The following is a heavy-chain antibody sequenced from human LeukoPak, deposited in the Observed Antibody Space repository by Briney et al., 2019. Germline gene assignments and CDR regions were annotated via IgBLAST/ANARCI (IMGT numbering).Heavy chain of an antibody. Sequence: SETLSLTCAVYGGSFSGYYWSWIRQPPGKGLEWIGEINHSGSTNYNPSLKSRVTISVDTSKNQFSLKLSSVTAADTAVYYCARGVSPALVRPRVFDYWGQGTLVTASS. CDR1: GGSFSGYY. CDR2: INHSGST. J-gene: IGHJ4*02. CDR3: ARGVSPALVRPRVFDY. V-gene: IGHV4-34*01.